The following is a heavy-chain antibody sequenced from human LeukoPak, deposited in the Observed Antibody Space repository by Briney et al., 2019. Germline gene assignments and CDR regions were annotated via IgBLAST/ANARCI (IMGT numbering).Heavy chain of an antibody. CDR2: IRYDGSNR. Sequence: GGSLRLSCAASGFTFSSYAMHWVRQAPGKGLEWVAFIRYDGSNRNYADSVKGRFTISRDNAKNSLYLQMNSLRAEDTAVYYCARGSRDDAFDIWGQGTMVTVSS. CDR1: GFTFSSYA. D-gene: IGHD6-13*01. J-gene: IGHJ3*02. CDR3: ARGSRDDAFDI. V-gene: IGHV3-30*04.